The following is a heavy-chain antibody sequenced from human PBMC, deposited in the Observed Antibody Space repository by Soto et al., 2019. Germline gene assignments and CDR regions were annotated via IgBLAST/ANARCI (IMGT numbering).Heavy chain of an antibody. CDR2: INPNSGGT. CDR1: GYTFAGYY. Sequence: ASVKVSCKASGYTFAGYYMHWVRQAPGQGLEWMGWINPNSGGTNYAQKFQGWVTMTRDTSISTAYMELSRLRSDDTAVYYCARAPPISGSYWYYFDYWGQGTLVTVSS. CDR3: ARAPPISGSYWYYFDY. V-gene: IGHV1-2*04. J-gene: IGHJ4*02. D-gene: IGHD1-26*01.